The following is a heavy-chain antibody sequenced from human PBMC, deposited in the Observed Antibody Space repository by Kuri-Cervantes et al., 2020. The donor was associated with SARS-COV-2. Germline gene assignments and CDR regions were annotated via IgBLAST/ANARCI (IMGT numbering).Heavy chain of an antibody. Sequence: SETLSLTCTVSGGSISSYYWSWIRQPPGKGLEWIGYTYYSGSTNYNPSLKSRVTISVDTSKNQFSLKLSSVTAADTAVYYCARGDSYGSYYYYYYGVDVWGQGTTVTVSS. CDR3: ARGDSYGSYYYYYYGVDV. D-gene: IGHD5-18*01. CDR1: GGSISSYY. V-gene: IGHV4-59*08. J-gene: IGHJ6*02. CDR2: TYYSGST.